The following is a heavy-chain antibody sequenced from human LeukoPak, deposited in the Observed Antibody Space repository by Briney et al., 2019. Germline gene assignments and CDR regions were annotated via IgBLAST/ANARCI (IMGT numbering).Heavy chain of an antibody. Sequence: SQTLSLTCDISGDSVSSNSATWTWIRQSPLRGLEWLGRTYYRSKWYNEYAVSVKSRITINPDTSKNQFSLQLNSVTPEDTAVYYCVRGSSSTSWYFDYWGQGTLVTVSS. J-gene: IGHJ4*02. CDR2: TYYRSKWYN. CDR1: GDSVSSNSAT. V-gene: IGHV6-1*01. D-gene: IGHD2-2*01. CDR3: VRGSSSTSWYFDY.